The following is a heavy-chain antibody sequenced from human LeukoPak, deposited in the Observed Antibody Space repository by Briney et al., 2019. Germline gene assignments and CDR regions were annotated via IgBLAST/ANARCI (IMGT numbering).Heavy chain of an antibody. CDR1: GFTFSSYS. D-gene: IGHD6-19*01. CDR3: ARGRVGQWLVDAFDI. J-gene: IGHJ3*02. Sequence: GGSLRLSCAASGFTFSSYSMNWVRQAPGKGLEWVSSISSSSSYIYYADSLNGRFTISRNNAKNSLYLHIDSLRAEDTAVYYCARGRVGQWLVDAFDIWGQGTMVTVSS. CDR2: ISSSSSYI. V-gene: IGHV3-21*01.